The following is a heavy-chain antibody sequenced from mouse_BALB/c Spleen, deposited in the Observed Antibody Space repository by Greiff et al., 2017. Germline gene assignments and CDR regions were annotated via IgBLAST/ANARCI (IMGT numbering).Heavy chain of an antibody. CDR3: ARSRYYGSSYYFDY. V-gene: IGHV5-17*02. Sequence: DVQLVESGGGLVQPGGSRKLSCAASGFTFSSFGMHWVRQAPEKGLEWVAYISSGSSTIYYADTVKGRFTISRDNPKNTLFLQMTSLRSEDTAMYYCARSRYYGSSYYFDYWGQGTTLTVSS. CDR2: ISSGSSTI. CDR1: GFTFSSFG. J-gene: IGHJ2*01. D-gene: IGHD1-1*01.